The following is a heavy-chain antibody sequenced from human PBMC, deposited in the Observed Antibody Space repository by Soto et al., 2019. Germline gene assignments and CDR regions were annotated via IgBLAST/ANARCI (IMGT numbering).Heavy chain of an antibody. J-gene: IGHJ5*02. CDR2: IYYSGST. Sequence: TSETLSLTCTVSGGSISSYYWSWIRQPPGKGLEWIGYIYYSGSTNYNPSLKSRVTISVDTSKNQFSLKLSSVTAADTAVYYCARDRYYDSSGPNWFDPWGQGTLVTVSS. CDR1: GGSISSYY. CDR3: ARDRYYDSSGPNWFDP. V-gene: IGHV4-59*01. D-gene: IGHD3-22*01.